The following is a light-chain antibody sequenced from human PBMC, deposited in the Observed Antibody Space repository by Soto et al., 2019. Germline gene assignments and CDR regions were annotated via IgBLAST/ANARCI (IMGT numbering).Light chain of an antibody. V-gene: IGLV3-21*04. CDR2: YDS. CDR1: NIGSKS. CDR3: QVWDSSSDHPGV. Sequence: SYELTQPPSVSVAPGKTARLTCGGNNIGSKSVHWYQQKPGQAPVLVIYYDSDRPSGIPERFSGSNSGNTATLTISRVEAGDEADYYCQVWDSSSDHPGVFGTGTKVTVL. J-gene: IGLJ1*01.